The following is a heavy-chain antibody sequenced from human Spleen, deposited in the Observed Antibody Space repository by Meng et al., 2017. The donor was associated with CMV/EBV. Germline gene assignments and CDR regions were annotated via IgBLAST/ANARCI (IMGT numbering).Heavy chain of an antibody. D-gene: IGHD3-10*01. Sequence: SDYWSGIRQPPGKGLEWIGYGYYTGSADYNPSLKSRVTISVDTSKNQLSLNLSAVTAADTAVYYCARATSSVIAMVRGAKGGPFDYWGQGALVTVSS. CDR1: SDY. CDR2: GYYTGSA. J-gene: IGHJ4*02. V-gene: IGHV4-59*01. CDR3: ARATSSVIAMVRGAKGGPFDY.